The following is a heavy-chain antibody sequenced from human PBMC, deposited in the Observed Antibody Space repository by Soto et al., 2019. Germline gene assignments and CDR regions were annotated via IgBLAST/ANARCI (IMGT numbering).Heavy chain of an antibody. Sequence: EVQLVESEGGLVQPGGSLRLSCAASGFTFSYYWMHWVRQAPGQGLVWVSRIHSDGSSTTYADSVKGRFTISRDNAKNRLYLQMNSLRAEDTAVYYCARGDRGAFDLWGQGTMFTVSS. CDR1: GFTFSYYW. CDR2: IHSDGSST. D-gene: IGHD2-21*02. V-gene: IGHV3-74*01. J-gene: IGHJ3*01. CDR3: ARGDRGAFDL.